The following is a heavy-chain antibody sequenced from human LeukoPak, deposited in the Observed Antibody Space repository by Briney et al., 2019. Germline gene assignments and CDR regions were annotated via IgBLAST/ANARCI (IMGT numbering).Heavy chain of an antibody. J-gene: IGHJ6*02. CDR3: AKDRSYAMDV. V-gene: IGHV3-74*01. D-gene: IGHD6-6*01. Sequence: GGSLRLSCAAPGFTFSRSWMHWVRHSPGKGLVWVSRITSDGSSTNYADSVKDRFTISRDNAKNTVYLQMNTLRAEDTAVYYCAKDRSYAMDVWGQGTTVTVSS. CDR2: ITSDGSST. CDR1: GFTFSRSW.